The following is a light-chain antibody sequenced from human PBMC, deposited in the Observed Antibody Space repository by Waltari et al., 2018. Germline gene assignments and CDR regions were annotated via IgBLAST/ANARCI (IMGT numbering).Light chain of an antibody. Sequence: QSVLTQPPSASGTPGQSIIISCSSTSNTLNWFQQVPGAAPKLLIFSDDQRPSGVPARFYGSRSGTSASLAISGLHSEDEADYYCATWDNSLEGWLFGGGTKVTV. CDR2: SDD. V-gene: IGLV1-44*01. CDR3: ATWDNSLEGWL. CDR1: SNT. J-gene: IGLJ2*01.